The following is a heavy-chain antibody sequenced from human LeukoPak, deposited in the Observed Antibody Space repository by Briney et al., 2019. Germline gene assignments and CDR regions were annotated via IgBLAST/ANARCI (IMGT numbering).Heavy chain of an antibody. CDR1: GGSISGYY. Sequence: SETLSLTCTVSGGSISGYYWSWIRQPPGKGLEWIGYIYYSGSTNYNPSLKSRVTISVDTSKNQFSLKLSSVTAADTAVYYCARNYFSGSYSTGVVRDYYYYGMDVWGQGTTVTVSS. CDR2: IYYSGST. CDR3: ARNYFSGSYSTGVVRDYYYYGMDV. J-gene: IGHJ6*02. D-gene: IGHD3-10*01. V-gene: IGHV4-59*01.